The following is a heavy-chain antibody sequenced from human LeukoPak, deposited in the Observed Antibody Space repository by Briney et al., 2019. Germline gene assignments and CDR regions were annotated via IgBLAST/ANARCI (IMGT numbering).Heavy chain of an antibody. D-gene: IGHD5-24*01. CDR3: ARDEMATIGEAFDI. J-gene: IGHJ3*02. Sequence: ASVKVSCKASGYTFTSYYIHWVRQAPGQGLEWMGLINPVGGSTSYAQKLQGRVSMTRDTPTNTVYMELSRLRSDDTAVYYCARDEMATIGEAFDIWGQGTMVTVSS. CDR1: GYTFTSYY. V-gene: IGHV1-46*04. CDR2: INPVGGST.